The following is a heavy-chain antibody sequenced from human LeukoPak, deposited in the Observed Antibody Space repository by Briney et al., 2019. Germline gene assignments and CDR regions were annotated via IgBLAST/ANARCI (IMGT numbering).Heavy chain of an antibody. D-gene: IGHD2-8*01. CDR2: ISDNGGSI. J-gene: IGHJ2*01. Sequence: GGSLTLSCTCSDFIFSDYAMHWVRQAPGKGLEYVSSISDNGGSIYYANSVKGRFTISRDNSKNTLYLQMGSLRPEDMAVYYCAREGVRRHWYFDLWGRGTLVTVSS. CDR3: AREGVRRHWYFDL. V-gene: IGHV3-64*01. CDR1: DFIFSDYA.